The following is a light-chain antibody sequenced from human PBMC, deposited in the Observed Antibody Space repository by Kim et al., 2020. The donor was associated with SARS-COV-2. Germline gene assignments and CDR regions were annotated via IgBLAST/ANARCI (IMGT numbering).Light chain of an antibody. V-gene: IGLV3-1*01. J-gene: IGLJ2*01. CDR3: QTWDSITVV. CDR1: KLGDKY. CDR2: EDS. Sequence: SYELTQPPSVSVSPGQTASITCSGDKLGDKYACWYQQKPGQSPVLVLYEDSKRPSGIPERFSGSNSGNTATLTISGTQAMDEADYYCQTWDSITVVFGGGTKLTVL.